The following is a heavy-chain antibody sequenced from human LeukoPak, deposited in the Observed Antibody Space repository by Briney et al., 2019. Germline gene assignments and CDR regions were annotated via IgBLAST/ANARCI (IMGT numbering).Heavy chain of an antibody. Sequence: SVKVSCKASGGTFSSYAISWVRQAPGQGLEWMGGIIPIFGTANYAQKFQGRVTITTDESTSTAYMELSSLRSEDTAVYYCARSFSQTWGGDGYNEKGYYYYYMDVWGKGTTVTVSS. CDR1: GGTFSSYA. D-gene: IGHD5-24*01. CDR3: ARSFSQTWGGDGYNEKGYYYYYMDV. V-gene: IGHV1-69*05. CDR2: IIPIFGTA. J-gene: IGHJ6*03.